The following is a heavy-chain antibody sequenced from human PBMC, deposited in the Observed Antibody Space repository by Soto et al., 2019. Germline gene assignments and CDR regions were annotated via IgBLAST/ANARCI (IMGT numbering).Heavy chain of an antibody. CDR2: ISYDGSNK. J-gene: IGHJ4*02. CDR1: GFTLSSYA. D-gene: IGHD1-20*01. CDR3: AREAEYNWNDGGYFDY. Sequence: GGSLILSCAASGFTLSSYAMHWVRQAPGKGLEWVAVISYDGSNKYYADSVKGRFTISRDNSKNTLYLQMNSLRAEDTAVYYCAREAEYNWNDGGYFDYWGQGTLVTVSS. V-gene: IGHV3-30-3*01.